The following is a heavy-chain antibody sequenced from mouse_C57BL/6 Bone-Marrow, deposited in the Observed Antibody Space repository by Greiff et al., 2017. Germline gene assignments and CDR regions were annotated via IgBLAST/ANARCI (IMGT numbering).Heavy chain of an antibody. J-gene: IGHJ4*01. D-gene: IGHD1-1*01. Sequence: QVQLQQSGAELMKPGASVKLSCKATGYTFTGYWIEWVKQRPGHGLEWIGEILPGSGSTNYNEKFKGKATFTADKSSNTAYMQLSILTTEDSAIYYCARWGITTVVAPYYYAMDYWGQGTSVTVSS. V-gene: IGHV1-9*01. CDR2: ILPGSGST. CDR1: GYTFTGYW. CDR3: ARWGITTVVAPYYYAMDY.